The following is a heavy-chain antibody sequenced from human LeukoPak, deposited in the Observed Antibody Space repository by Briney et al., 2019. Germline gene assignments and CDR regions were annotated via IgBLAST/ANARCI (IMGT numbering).Heavy chain of an antibody. V-gene: IGHV3-23*01. CDR1: GFTFSSYG. D-gene: IGHD6-13*01. CDR3: ARENSLGSSFSLWTQGNYFDY. Sequence: GGSLRLSCAASGFTFSSYGMSWVRQAPGKGLEWVSAISGSGGSTYYADSVKGRFTISRDNSKNTLYLQMNSLRAEDTAVYYCARENSLGSSFSLWTQGNYFDYWGQGTLVTVSS. CDR2: ISGSGGST. J-gene: IGHJ4*02.